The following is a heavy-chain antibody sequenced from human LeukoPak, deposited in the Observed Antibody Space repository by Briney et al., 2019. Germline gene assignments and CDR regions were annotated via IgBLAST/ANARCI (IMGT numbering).Heavy chain of an antibody. J-gene: IGHJ4*02. CDR1: GFTFSDYY. CDR2: ISSDGKSI. D-gene: IGHD5-12*01. Sequence: GGSLRLSCAASGFTFSDYYMSWIRQAPGKGLEWISFISSDGKSINYADSVKGRFTISRDNAKNSLYLNIDSLRPEDTAVYYCARDRRQYSGYGLWYFAYWGQGALVTVSS. CDR3: ARDRRQYSGYGLWYFAY. V-gene: IGHV3-11*01.